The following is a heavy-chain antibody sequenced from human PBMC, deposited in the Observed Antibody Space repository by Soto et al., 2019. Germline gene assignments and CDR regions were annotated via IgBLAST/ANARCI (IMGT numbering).Heavy chain of an antibody. CDR1: GFTFSSYS. Sequence: PGESLKISCAASGFTFSSYSMNWVRQAPGKGLEWVSSISSSSSYIYYADSVKGRFTISRDNAKNSLYLQMNSLRAEDTAVYYCARDPGIAVAGTSYFDYWGQGTLVTVSS. CDR3: ARDPGIAVAGTSYFDY. V-gene: IGHV3-21*01. D-gene: IGHD6-19*01. J-gene: IGHJ4*02. CDR2: ISSSSSYI.